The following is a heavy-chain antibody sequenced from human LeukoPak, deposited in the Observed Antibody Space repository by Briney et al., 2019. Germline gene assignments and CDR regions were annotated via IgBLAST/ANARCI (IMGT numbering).Heavy chain of an antibody. D-gene: IGHD3-22*01. V-gene: IGHV3-49*04. CDR1: GFTFGDYA. Sequence: GGPLRLSCTASGFTFGDYAMSWVRQAPGKGLEWVGFIRSKAYGGTTEYAASVKGRFTISRDDSKSIAYLQMNSLKTEDTAVYYCTRGGYYDSSGYSDYWGQGTLVTVSS. J-gene: IGHJ4*02. CDR2: IRSKAYGGTT. CDR3: TRGGYYDSSGYSDY.